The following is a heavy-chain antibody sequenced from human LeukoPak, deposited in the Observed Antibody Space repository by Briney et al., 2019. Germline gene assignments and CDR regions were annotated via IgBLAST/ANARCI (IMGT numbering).Heavy chain of an antibody. CDR3: ATARDVLTTISVGGFDY. CDR2: INPYSGGT. J-gene: IGHJ4*02. V-gene: IGHV1-2*02. Sequence: ASVTVSFKTSGYTFTVFYMHWVRQAPGQGLEWMGWINPYSGGTNYAQNFQGRVTMTRDTSITTAYMELSRLRSDDTAVYYCATARDVLTTISVGGFDYWGQGTLVTVSS. D-gene: IGHD3-3*01. CDR1: GYTFTVFY.